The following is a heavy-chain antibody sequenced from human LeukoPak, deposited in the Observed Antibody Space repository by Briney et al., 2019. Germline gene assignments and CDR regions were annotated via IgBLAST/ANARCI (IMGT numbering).Heavy chain of an antibody. V-gene: IGHV4-34*01. D-gene: IGHD3-9*01. J-gene: IGHJ6*03. CDR3: ATSRPGYDILTGYSYYYYYYMDV. CDR1: GGSFSGYY. CDR2: INHSGST. Sequence: PSETLSLTCAVYGGSFSGYYWSWIRQPPGKGLEWIGEINHSGSTNYNPSLKSRVTISVDTSKNQFSLKLSSVTAADTAVYYCATSRPGYDILTGYSYYYYYYMDVWGKGTTVTISS.